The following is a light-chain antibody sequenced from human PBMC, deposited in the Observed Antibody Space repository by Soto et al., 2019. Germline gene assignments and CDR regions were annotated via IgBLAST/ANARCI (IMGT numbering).Light chain of an antibody. CDR2: EFN. CDR3: FSFTTTSTHV. J-gene: IGLJ1*01. CDR1: SSDIGAYDS. V-gene: IGLV2-14*01. Sequence: SALTRPASLSWSPGQSITISCPGTSSDIGAYDSVSWFQQHPGKATKHKISEFNTRRSGVTNRSSGSKSGKTAYLTISGLQVEDEAKYFCFSFTTTSTHVFGPGTNATLL.